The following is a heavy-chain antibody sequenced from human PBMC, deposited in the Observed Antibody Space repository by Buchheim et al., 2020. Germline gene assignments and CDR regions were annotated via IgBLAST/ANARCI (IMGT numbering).Heavy chain of an antibody. CDR3: ARDVSEVEYCSGDSCQRYYYYGMDV. J-gene: IGHJ6*02. V-gene: IGHV4-31*03. Sequence: QVQLQESGPGLVKPSQTLSLTCTVSGGSISSGGYYWSWIRQHPGKGLEWIGYIYYSGSTYYNPSLKSRVTISVDTYKNQFSLKLSSVTAADTAVYYCARDVSEVEYCSGDSCQRYYYYGMDVWGQGTT. D-gene: IGHD2-15*01. CDR1: GGSISSGGYY. CDR2: IYYSGST.